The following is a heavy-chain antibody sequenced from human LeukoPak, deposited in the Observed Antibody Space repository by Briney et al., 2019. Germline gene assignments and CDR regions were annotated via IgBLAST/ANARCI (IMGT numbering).Heavy chain of an antibody. D-gene: IGHD1-20*01. Sequence: ASVKVSCKASGYTFTVYYIHWVRQAPGQGLEWMGWINPNSGGTIYAQKFQGRITMTRDTSISTAYMELRRLRSDDTAVYYCARDIGITGIGYFDYWGQGTLVTVSS. J-gene: IGHJ4*02. CDR3: ARDIGITGIGYFDY. V-gene: IGHV1-2*02. CDR1: GYTFTVYY. CDR2: INPNSGGT.